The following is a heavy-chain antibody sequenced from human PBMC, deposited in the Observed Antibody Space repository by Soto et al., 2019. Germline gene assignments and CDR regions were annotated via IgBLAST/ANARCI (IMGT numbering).Heavy chain of an antibody. J-gene: IGHJ4*02. Sequence: ASVKVSCKASGGTFSSYAISWVRQAPGQGLEWMGGIIPIFGTANYAQKFQGRVTITADESTSTAYMELSSLRSEDTAVYYCAKDTYYHDRSGYYIFDYWGQGTLVTVSS. CDR3: AKDTYYHDRSGYYIFDY. CDR1: GGTFSSYA. D-gene: IGHD3-22*01. CDR2: IIPIFGTA. V-gene: IGHV1-69*13.